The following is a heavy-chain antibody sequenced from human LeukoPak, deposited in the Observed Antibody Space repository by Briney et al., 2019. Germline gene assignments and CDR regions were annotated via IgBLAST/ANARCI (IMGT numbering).Heavy chain of an antibody. J-gene: IGHJ3*02. CDR1: GGSISSGGYS. CDR3: ARRGEVRRVRGKAFDI. Sequence: SETLSLTCAVSGGSISSGGYSWSWIRQPPGKGLEWIGYIYHSGSTYYNLSLKSRVTISVDRSKNQFSLKLSSVTAADTAVYYCARRGEVRRVRGKAFDIWGQGTMVTVSS. V-gene: IGHV4-30-2*01. CDR2: IYHSGST. D-gene: IGHD3-10*01.